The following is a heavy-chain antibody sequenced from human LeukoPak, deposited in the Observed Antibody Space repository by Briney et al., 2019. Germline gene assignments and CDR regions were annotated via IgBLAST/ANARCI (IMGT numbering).Heavy chain of an antibody. V-gene: IGHV3-21*06. D-gene: IGHD2-21*01. CDR3: VRDETGGEVYKY. CDR2: ISPSGNYM. CDR1: GFKFSSYS. Sequence: GGSLRLSCLTSGFKFSSYSMNWVRQAPGKGLEWVSSISPSGNYMHFADSVKGRFTVSRGNAHSTLYLQMSSLQVQDTALYYCVRDETGGEVYKYWGQGTLITVSS. J-gene: IGHJ4*02.